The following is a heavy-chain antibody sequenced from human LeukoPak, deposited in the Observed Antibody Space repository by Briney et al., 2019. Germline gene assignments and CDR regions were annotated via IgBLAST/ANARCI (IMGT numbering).Heavy chain of an antibody. CDR2: TYQRSKWYN. CDR1: GDRFSINSAA. J-gene: IGHJ4*02. Sequence: PSQTLSLTCAISGDRFSINSAAWNWIRQSPSSGLEWLGRTYQRSKWYNDYAVSVKSRITINPDISKNQFSLQLNSVTPEDTAVYYCARSPSPYSSGWYFDYWGQGTLVTVSS. V-gene: IGHV6-1*01. D-gene: IGHD6-19*01. CDR3: ARSPSPYSSGWYFDY.